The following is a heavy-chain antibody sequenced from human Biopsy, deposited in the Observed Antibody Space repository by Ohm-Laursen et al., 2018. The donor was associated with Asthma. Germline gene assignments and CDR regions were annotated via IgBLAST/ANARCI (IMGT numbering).Heavy chain of an antibody. Sequence: TLSLTCTVSGAYIGTPDYHWSWIRQSPGKGLEWIGFVFYSGTTHYSRSLERRLYISIDTARNEFSMRLRALTAADTAVYFCARVASYGGGFFGIDVGGPGTTVSVS. J-gene: IGHJ6*02. V-gene: IGHV4-30-4*01. CDR1: GAYIGTPDYH. CDR3: ARVASYGGGFFGIDV. CDR2: VFYSGTT. D-gene: IGHD2-21*01.